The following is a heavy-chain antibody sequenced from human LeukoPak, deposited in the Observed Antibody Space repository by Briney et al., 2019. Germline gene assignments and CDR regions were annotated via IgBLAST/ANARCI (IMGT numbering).Heavy chain of an antibody. J-gene: IGHJ4*02. CDR3: VRDSDRRSDC. Sequence: GGSLRLSYAASGFSLSSYWMSWVRQAPGKGLEWVASIKGGASETYYVDSVKGRFTISRDSAKKSLYLQMNSLRAEDTANYCVRDSDRRSDCWGQGTLVTVSS. D-gene: IGHD3-22*01. CDR2: IKGGASET. V-gene: IGHV3-7*05. CDR1: GFSLSSYW.